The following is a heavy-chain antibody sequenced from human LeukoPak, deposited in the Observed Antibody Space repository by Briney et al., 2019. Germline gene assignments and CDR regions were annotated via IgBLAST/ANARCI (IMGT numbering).Heavy chain of an antibody. D-gene: IGHD4-17*01. CDR2: ISYDGSNK. CDR3: AKDSRNGDPFDY. CDR1: GFTFSSYG. J-gene: IGHJ4*02. V-gene: IGHV3-30*18. Sequence: PGGSLRPSCAASGFTFSSYGMHWVRQAPGKGLEWVAVISYDGSNKDYADSVKGRFTISRDNSKNTLYLQMNSLRAEDAAVYYCAKDSRNGDPFDYWGQGTLVAVSS.